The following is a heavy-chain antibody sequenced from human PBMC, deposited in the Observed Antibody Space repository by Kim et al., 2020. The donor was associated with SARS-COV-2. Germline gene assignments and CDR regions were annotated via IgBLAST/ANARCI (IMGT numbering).Heavy chain of an antibody. CDR3: ARAFPSRFGDRVRRRAGAMDV. Sequence: GGSLRLSCAASGFTFSSYAMHWVRQAPGKGLEWVAVISYDGSNKYYADSVKGRFTISRDNSKNTLYLQMNSLRAEDTAVYYCARAFPSRFGDRVRRRAGAMDVWGQGTTVTVSS. D-gene: IGHD3-10*02. CDR1: GFTFSSYA. CDR2: ISYDGSNK. V-gene: IGHV3-30-3*01. J-gene: IGHJ6*02.